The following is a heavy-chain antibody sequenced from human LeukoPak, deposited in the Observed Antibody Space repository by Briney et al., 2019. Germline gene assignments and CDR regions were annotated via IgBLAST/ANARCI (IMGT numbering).Heavy chain of an antibody. V-gene: IGHV3-30*01. J-gene: IGHJ6*03. Sequence: GRSLRLSCAASGFTFSSYAMHWVRQAPGKGLEWVAVISYDGSNKYYADSVKGRFTISRDNSKNTLYLQMNSLRAEDTAVYYCAREAVPAAIITYYYYYMDVWGKGTTVTVSS. D-gene: IGHD2-2*01. CDR3: AREAVPAAIITYYYYYMDV. CDR1: GFTFSSYA. CDR2: ISYDGSNK.